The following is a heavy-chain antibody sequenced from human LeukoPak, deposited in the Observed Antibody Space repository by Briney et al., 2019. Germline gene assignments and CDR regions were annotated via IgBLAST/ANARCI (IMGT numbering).Heavy chain of an antibody. D-gene: IGHD5-18*01. CDR2: ISYDGSNK. V-gene: IGHV3-30*18. CDR1: RFTFSNYE. J-gene: IGHJ4*02. CDR3: AKDRGYSYGYFDY. Sequence: GGSLRLSCAASRFTFSNYEMHWVRQAPGNGLEWVALISYDGSNKYYTDSVKGRFTISRDNSKNTLYLQMDSLRAEDTAVYYCAKDRGYSYGYFDYWGQGTLVTVSS.